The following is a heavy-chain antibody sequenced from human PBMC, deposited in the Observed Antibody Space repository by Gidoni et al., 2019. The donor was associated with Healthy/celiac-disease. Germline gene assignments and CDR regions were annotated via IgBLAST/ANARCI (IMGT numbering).Heavy chain of an antibody. CDR1: GGSISSGGYS. V-gene: IGHV4-30-2*01. Sequence: QLQLQESGSGLVKPSQTLSLTCAVSGGSISSGGYSWSWIRQPPGKGLEWIGYIYHSGRTYYNPALKRRVTISVDRSKNQFSLKLSSVTAADTAGYYCARGRDYVWGSYRPYFDYWGQGTLVTVSS. CDR3: ARGRDYVWGSYRPYFDY. CDR2: IYHSGRT. J-gene: IGHJ4*02. D-gene: IGHD3-16*02.